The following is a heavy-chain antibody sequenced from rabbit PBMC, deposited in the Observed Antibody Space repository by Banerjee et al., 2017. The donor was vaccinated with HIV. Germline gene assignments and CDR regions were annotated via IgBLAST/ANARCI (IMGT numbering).Heavy chain of an antibody. CDR2: IYAGGSGST. CDR1: AFSFSSNYW. CDR3: ARDLAGAIGWNFNL. V-gene: IGHV1S45*01. J-gene: IGHJ4*01. Sequence: QEQLEESGGDLVQPEGSLTLTCTASAFSFSSNYWICWVRQAPGKGLEWIACIYAGGSGSTDYASWAKGRFTISKTSSTTVTLQMTSLTAADTATYFCARDLAGAIGWNFNLWGPGTLVTVS. D-gene: IGHD4-1*01.